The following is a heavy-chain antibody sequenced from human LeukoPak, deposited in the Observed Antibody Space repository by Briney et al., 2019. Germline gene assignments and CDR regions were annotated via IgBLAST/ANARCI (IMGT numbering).Heavy chain of an antibody. CDR1: GFTFSGYG. D-gene: IGHD1-26*01. J-gene: IGHJ4*02. CDR3: AKGSRGSGSYYFDY. CDR2: VRAGGGST. V-gene: IGHV3-23*01. Sequence: GGSLRLSCAASGFTFSGYGMSWVRQAPGKGLEWVSGVRAGGGSTFFADSVKGRFTISRDNSKNTLYLQMNSLSAEDTAVYYCAKGSRGSGSYYFDYWGQGTLVTVSS.